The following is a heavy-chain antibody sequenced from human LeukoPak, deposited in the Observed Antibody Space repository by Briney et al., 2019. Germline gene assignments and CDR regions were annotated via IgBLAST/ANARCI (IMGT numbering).Heavy chain of an antibody. D-gene: IGHD3-10*01. V-gene: IGHV1-24*01. CDR3: VTWGQTPGGAFDI. J-gene: IGHJ3*02. Sequence: ASMKVSCKVSGYTLTELSMHWVRQAPGKGLEWMGGFDPEDGETIYAQKFQGRVTMTEDTSTDTAYMELSSLRSEDTAVYYCVTWGQTPGGAFDIWGQGTMVTVSS. CDR2: FDPEDGET. CDR1: GYTLTELS.